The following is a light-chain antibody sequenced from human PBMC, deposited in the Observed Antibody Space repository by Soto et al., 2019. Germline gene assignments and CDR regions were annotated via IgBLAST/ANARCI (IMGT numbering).Light chain of an antibody. V-gene: IGKV3-15*01. J-gene: IGKJ1*01. Sequence: EVVMTQSPASLSLSPGERATLSCRASQSVSRNLAWYQHKPGQAHRXLIHGASTRAATIPARFSGSGSGTEVTITISSLQSEDCKVYYGQQYNNWPRTFGQGTKVEIK. CDR2: GAS. CDR1: QSVSRN. CDR3: QQYNNWPRT.